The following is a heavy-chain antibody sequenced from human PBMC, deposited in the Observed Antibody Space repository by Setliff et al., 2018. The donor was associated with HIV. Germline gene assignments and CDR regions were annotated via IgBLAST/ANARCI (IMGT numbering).Heavy chain of an antibody. D-gene: IGHD2-21*02. V-gene: IGHV1-2*02. Sequence: ASVKVSCKASGYTFTGYYMHWVRQAPGQGLEWMGWITPNSGDTNYAQKFQGRVTMTRDTSISTAYMELSRLRSDDTAVYYCARGQYCGGDCYSVWGQGTLVTVSS. CDR3: ARGQYCGGDCYSV. CDR2: ITPNSGDT. CDR1: GYTFTGYY. J-gene: IGHJ4*02.